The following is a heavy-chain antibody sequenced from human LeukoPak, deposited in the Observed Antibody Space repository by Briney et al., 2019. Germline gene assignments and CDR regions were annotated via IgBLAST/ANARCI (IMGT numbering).Heavy chain of an antibody. CDR1: GFTFSSYG. CDR3: AVHYYGSVGKDV. Sequence: GRSLRLSCAASGFTFSSYGMHWVRQAPGKGLEWVAVISYDGSNKYYADSVKGRFTISRDNSKNTLYLQMNSLRAEDTAAYYCAVHYYGSVGKDVWGKGTTVTVSS. V-gene: IGHV3-30*03. CDR2: ISYDGSNK. D-gene: IGHD3-10*01. J-gene: IGHJ6*04.